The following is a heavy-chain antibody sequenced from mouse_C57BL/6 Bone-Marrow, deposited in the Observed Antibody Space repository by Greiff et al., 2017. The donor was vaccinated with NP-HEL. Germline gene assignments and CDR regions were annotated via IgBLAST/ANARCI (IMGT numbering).Heavy chain of an antibody. V-gene: IGHV5-15*01. D-gene: IGHD2-1*01. CDR3: ARQPDGNYKGGNWYFEV. CDR1: GFTFSDYG. CDR2: ISNLAYSI. J-gene: IGHJ1*03. Sequence: EVKVVESGGGLVQPGGSLKLSCAASGFTFSDYGMAWVRQAPRKGPEWVAFISNLAYSIYYADTVTGRFTISRENAKNTLYLERSRLRSEDTAMYYCARQPDGNYKGGNWYFEVWGTGTTVTVSS.